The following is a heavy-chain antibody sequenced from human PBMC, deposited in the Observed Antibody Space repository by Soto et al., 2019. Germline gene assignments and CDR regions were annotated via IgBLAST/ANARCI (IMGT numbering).Heavy chain of an antibody. V-gene: IGHV3-30-3*01. CDR1: GFTFSSYA. Sequence: SLRLSCAASGFTFSSYAMHWVRQAPGKGLEWVAVISYDGSNKYYVDSVKGRFTISRDNAKNSLYLQMNSLRAEDTAVYYCARRGAYDFWSGYYFSLYYGMDVWGQGTTVTVSS. CDR3: ARRGAYDFWSGYYFSLYYGMDV. D-gene: IGHD3-3*01. CDR2: ISYDGSNK. J-gene: IGHJ6*02.